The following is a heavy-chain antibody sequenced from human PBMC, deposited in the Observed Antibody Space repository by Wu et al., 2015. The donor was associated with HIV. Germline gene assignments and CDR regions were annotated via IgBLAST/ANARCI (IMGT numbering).Heavy chain of an antibody. V-gene: IGHV1-18*01. D-gene: IGHD2-2*02. J-gene: IGHJ6*03. Sequence: QVQLVQSGAEVKKPGASVKVSCKASGYTFTNYGISWARQAPGQGLEWMGWISAYNGNTNYARKLQGRVTMTTDTSTSTAYMELRSLRSDDTAVYYCARGVVPAAIDYYYYYYMDVWGKGPRSPSP. CDR1: GYTFTNYG. CDR2: ISAYNGNT. CDR3: ARGVVPAAIDYYYYYYMDV.